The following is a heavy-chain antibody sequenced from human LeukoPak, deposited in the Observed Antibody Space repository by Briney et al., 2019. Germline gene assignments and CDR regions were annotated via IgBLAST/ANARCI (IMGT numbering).Heavy chain of an antibody. CDR1: GFTFSSYG. CDR2: ISYDGSNK. V-gene: IGHV3-30*18. D-gene: IGHD4-23*01. Sequence: GGSLRLSCAASGFTFSSYGMHWVRQAPGKGLEWVAVISYDGSNKYYADSVKGRFTISRDNSKNTLYLQMNSLRAEDTAVYYCAKATLGGPYYYYGMDDWGQGTTVTVSS. J-gene: IGHJ6*02. CDR3: AKATLGGPYYYYGMDD.